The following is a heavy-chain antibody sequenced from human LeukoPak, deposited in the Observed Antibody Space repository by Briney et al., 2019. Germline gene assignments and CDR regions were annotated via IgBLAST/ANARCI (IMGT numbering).Heavy chain of an antibody. Sequence: SQTLSLTCTVSGVSINNGDYYWSWIRQHPGKGLEWIGYIYYSGNTYYNPSLKSQVTISVDPSKNQFSLKLTSVTDADTAVYYCATRGYGSTWHSQNWGQGTLVTVSS. D-gene: IGHD6-13*01. CDR2: IYYSGNT. J-gene: IGHJ4*02. V-gene: IGHV4-31*01. CDR1: GVSINNGDYY. CDR3: ATRGYGSTWHSQN.